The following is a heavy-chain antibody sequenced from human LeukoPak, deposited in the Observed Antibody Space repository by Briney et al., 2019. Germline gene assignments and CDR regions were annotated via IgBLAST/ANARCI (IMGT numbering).Heavy chain of an antibody. CDR2: IYYSGST. V-gene: IGHV4-59*01. D-gene: IGHD4-17*01. J-gene: IGHJ4*02. CDR1: GGSINNYY. Sequence: TSETLSLTCAVSGGSINNYYWNWIRQPPGKGLEWIGYIYYSGSTNYNPSLQSRVSVSVDTSKNQFSLKLNSVTAADTAVYYCARAALGTYYGDQRVPFDDWGQGTLVTVSS. CDR3: ARAALGTYYGDQRVPFDD.